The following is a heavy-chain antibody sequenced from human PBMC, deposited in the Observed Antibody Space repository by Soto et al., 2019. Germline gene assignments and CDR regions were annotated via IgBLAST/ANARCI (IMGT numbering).Heavy chain of an antibody. CDR2: ISGSGGST. Sequence: GGSLRLSCAASGFTFSSYAMSWVRQAPGKGLEWVSAISGSGGSTYYADSVKGRFTISRDNSKNTLYLQMNSLRAEDTAVYYCARADSSGWYPGGNFQHWGQGTLVTVSS. V-gene: IGHV3-23*01. CDR1: GFTFSSYA. J-gene: IGHJ1*01. D-gene: IGHD6-19*01. CDR3: ARADSSGWYPGGNFQH.